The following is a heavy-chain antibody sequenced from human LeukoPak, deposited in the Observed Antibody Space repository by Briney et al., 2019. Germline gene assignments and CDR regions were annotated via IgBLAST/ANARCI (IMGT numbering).Heavy chain of an antibody. CDR1: GFTFSYYE. J-gene: IGHJ4*02. V-gene: IGHV3-48*03. CDR2: ISSSGSTI. CDR3: ARVSESYHDY. D-gene: IGHD1-26*01. Sequence: GGSLRLSCAASGFTFSYYEMNWVRQAPGKGLEWVSYISSSGSTIYYADSVKGRFTISRDNAKNSLYLQMNSLRADDTAVYYCARVSESYHDYWGQGTLVTVSS.